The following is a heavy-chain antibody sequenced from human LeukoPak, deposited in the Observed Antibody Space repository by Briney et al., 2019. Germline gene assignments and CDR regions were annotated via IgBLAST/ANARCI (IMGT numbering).Heavy chain of an antibody. Sequence: GGSLRLSCAASGFTFSSYAMSWVRQAPGKGLEWVSAISGSGGSTYYADSVKGRFTISRDNSKNTLYLQMNSLRAEDTAVYYCAKDYYDSSGYYYNYWGQGTLVTVSS. D-gene: IGHD3-22*01. CDR2: ISGSGGST. CDR3: AKDYYDSSGYYYNY. J-gene: IGHJ4*02. CDR1: GFTFSSYA. V-gene: IGHV3-23*01.